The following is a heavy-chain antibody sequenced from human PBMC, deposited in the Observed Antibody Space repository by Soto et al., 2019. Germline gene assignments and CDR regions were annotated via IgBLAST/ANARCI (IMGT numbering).Heavy chain of an antibody. CDR3: ARIYDSSGYSISDH. CDR1: GYTFTSYA. J-gene: IGHJ4*02. CDR2: INAGNGNT. V-gene: IGHV1-3*01. D-gene: IGHD3-22*01. Sequence: ASVKVSCKASGYTFTSYAMHWVRQAPGQRLEWMGWINAGNGNTKYSQKFQGRVTITRDTSASTAYMELSSLRSEDTAVYYCARIYDSSGYSISDHWGQGTLVTVSS.